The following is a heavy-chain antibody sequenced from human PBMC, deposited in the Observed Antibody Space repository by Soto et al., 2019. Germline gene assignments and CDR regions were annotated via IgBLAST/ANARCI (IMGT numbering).Heavy chain of an antibody. CDR2: ISAYNGNT. CDR3: AKTFGYSYAIDY. D-gene: IGHD5-18*01. CDR1: GYTFTSYG. V-gene: IGHV1-18*01. J-gene: IGHJ4*02. Sequence: ASVKVSCKASGYTFTSYGIIWVRQAPGQGLEWMGWISAYNGNTNYAQKLQGRVTMTTDTSTSTAYMELRSLTSDDTAVYFCAKTFGYSYAIDYWGQGTLVTVSS.